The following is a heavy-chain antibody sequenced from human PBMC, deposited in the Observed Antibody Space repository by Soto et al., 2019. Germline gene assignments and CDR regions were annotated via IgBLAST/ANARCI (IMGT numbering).Heavy chain of an antibody. V-gene: IGHV4-59*01. CDR1: GGSISSYY. CDR2: IYYSGST. Sequence: LSLTCTVSGGSISSYYWSWTRQPPGKGLEWIGYIYYSGSTNYNPSLKSRVTISVDTSKNQFSLKLSSVTAADTAGYYWAGDHCKYSNYGLGWFDPWGQGTLVTVS. D-gene: IGHD4-4*01. J-gene: IGHJ5*02. CDR3: AGDHCKYSNYGLGWFDP.